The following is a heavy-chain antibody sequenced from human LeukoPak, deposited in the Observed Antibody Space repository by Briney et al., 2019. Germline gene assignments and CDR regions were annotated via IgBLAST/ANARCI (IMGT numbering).Heavy chain of an antibody. CDR1: GFTFSSYA. Sequence: GGSLRLSCAASGFTFSSYAMSWVRQAPGKGPEWVSGICGNGGSTNYADSAKGRFTISRDNSKTTLYVQMNSLRAEDTAVYYCAKGQLKFDYWGQGILVTVSS. V-gene: IGHV3-23*01. CDR2: ICGNGGST. D-gene: IGHD6-13*01. J-gene: IGHJ4*02. CDR3: AKGQLKFDY.